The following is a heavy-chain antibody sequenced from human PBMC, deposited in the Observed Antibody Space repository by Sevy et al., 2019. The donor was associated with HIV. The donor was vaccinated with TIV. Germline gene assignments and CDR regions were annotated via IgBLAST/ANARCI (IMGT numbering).Heavy chain of an antibody. V-gene: IGHV3-23*01. J-gene: IGHJ4*02. Sequence: GESLKISCAASGFTFSSYAMSWVRQASGKGLEWVSAISGSGGSTYYADSVKGRFTISRDNSKNTLYLQMNSLRAEDTAVYYCAKVPTYYYDSSGYLGTTFFDYWGQGTLVTVSS. CDR2: ISGSGGST. CDR1: GFTFSSYA. D-gene: IGHD3-22*01. CDR3: AKVPTYYYDSSGYLGTTFFDY.